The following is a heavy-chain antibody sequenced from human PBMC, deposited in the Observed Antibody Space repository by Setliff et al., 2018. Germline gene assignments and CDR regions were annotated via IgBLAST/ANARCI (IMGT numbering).Heavy chain of an antibody. V-gene: IGHV4-34*01. J-gene: IGHJ4*02. CDR3: ARGRNIAARLLDS. CDR2: INHRGST. Sequence: SETLSLTCTVPGGSISDNGYFWGWVRQPPGKGLEWVGEINHRGSTNYNPSLKSRVTISVDTSKDQFSLKVISMTAADTAVYYCARGRNIAARLLDSWGQGTLVTVSS. CDR1: GGSISDNGYF. D-gene: IGHD6-6*01.